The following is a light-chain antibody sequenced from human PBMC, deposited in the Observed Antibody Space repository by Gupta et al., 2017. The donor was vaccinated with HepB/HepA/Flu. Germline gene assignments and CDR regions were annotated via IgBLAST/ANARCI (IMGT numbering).Light chain of an antibody. CDR2: EVT. Sequence: QSALTQPASVSGSPGQSITISCTGTSSYVGGYNLISWYQHHPGKAPKLLIYEVTKRPSGVSDRFSGSRSVNTASLTISGLQAEDEAHYSCCSYAGSSTRYVFGSGTKVIVL. CDR1: SSYVGGYNL. V-gene: IGLV2-23*02. J-gene: IGLJ1*01. CDR3: CSYAGSSTRYV.